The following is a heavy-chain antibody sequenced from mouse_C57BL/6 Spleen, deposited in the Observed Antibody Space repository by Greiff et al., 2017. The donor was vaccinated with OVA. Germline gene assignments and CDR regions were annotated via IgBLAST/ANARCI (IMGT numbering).Heavy chain of an antibody. J-gene: IGHJ4*01. Sequence: VQLQQSGPELVKPGASVKISCKASGYSFTGYYMNWVKQSPEKSLEWIGEINPSTGGTTYNQKFKAKATLTVDKSSSTAYMQLKSLTSEDSAVYYCARLGPGYAMDYWGQGTSVTVSS. V-gene: IGHV1-42*01. CDR3: ARLGPGYAMDY. CDR1: GYSFTGYY. CDR2: INPSTGGT.